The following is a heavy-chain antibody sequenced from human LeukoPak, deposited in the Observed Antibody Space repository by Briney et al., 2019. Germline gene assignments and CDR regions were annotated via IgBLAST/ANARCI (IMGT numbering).Heavy chain of an antibody. Sequence: GGSLRLSCAASGFTVSSNYMSWVRQAPGKGLEWVSVIYSGGSTYYADSVKGRFTISRDNSKNTLYLQMNSLRAEDTAVYYCARGTKYYYYDMDVWGQGTTVTVSS. CDR2: IYSGGST. CDR3: ARGTKYYYYDMDV. J-gene: IGHJ6*02. V-gene: IGHV3-53*01. CDR1: GFTVSSNY.